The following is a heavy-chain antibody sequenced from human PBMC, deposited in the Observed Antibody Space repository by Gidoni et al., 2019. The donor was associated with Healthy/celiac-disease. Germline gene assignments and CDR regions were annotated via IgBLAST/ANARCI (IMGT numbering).Heavy chain of an antibody. V-gene: IGHV4-39*07. D-gene: IGHD5-12*01. CDR2: IYYSGST. CDR3: ARDRTLFRDGYTYYFDY. J-gene: IGHJ4*02. Sequence: QLQLQESGPGLVKPSETLSLTCTVSGCSIRSSSYYWGWIRQPPGKGLEWIGSIYYSGSTYYTPSLKSRVTISVDTSKNQFSLKLSSVTAADTAVYYCARDRTLFRDGYTYYFDYWGQGTLVTVSS. CDR1: GCSIRSSSYY.